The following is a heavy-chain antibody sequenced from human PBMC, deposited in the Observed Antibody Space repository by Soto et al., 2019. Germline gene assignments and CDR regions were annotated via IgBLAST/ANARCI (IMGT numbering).Heavy chain of an antibody. CDR3: AREGVTPSYYYYYGMDV. Sequence: QVQLQESGPGLVKPSETLSLTCTVSGGSISSYYWSWIRQPPGKGLEWIGYISYSGSTNYNPSLNRLVAIAVDTSKNQFSRKLSSVTAADTAVYYCAREGVTPSYYYYYGMDVWGQGTTVTVSS. J-gene: IGHJ6*02. CDR2: ISYSGST. D-gene: IGHD5-18*01. CDR1: GGSISSYY. V-gene: IGHV4-59*01.